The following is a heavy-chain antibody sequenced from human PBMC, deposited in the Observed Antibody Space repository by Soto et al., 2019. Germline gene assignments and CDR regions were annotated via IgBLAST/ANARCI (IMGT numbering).Heavy chain of an antibody. D-gene: IGHD1-1*01. CDR1: GYSFTNYW. Sequence: PGGSLKTFCKGSGYSFTNYWISWVRQMPGKGLGGMVMIYARYSHTKYSPFFEGHVTILPGKCINTAYLQWSSIKDSETAMYYCARHEPLMDWTPTRDRFDPWGQGTLVTVP. J-gene: IGHJ5*02. CDR2: IYARYSHT. CDR3: ARHEPLMDWTPTRDRFDP. V-gene: IGHV5-10-1*01.